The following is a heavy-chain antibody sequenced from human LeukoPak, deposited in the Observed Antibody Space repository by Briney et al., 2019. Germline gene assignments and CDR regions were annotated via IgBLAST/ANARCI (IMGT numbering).Heavy chain of an antibody. CDR2: ISADSGNT. J-gene: IGHJ4*02. Sequence: GASVKVSCKTSVDTFFSYGITWVRQSPVQGVEWMGWISADSGNTHYRKKFQGRVTMTKDTCTSTVYMELRSMRSDATAIYYCARDSYRSGSSDFWGQGTLVTVSS. V-gene: IGHV1-18*04. CDR1: VDTFFSYG. CDR3: ARDSYRSGSSDF. D-gene: IGHD6-19*01.